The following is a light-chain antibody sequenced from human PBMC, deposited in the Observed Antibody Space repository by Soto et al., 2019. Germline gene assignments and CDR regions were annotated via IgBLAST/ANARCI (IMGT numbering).Light chain of an antibody. J-gene: IGKJ1*01. Sequence: EILLTQSPGTLSLSPGERATLSCRARQGVSSSILAWYQQKPGQAPRLLIYGASSRATGIPDRFSGSGSGTDFNLTISRLEPEDFAVYYCQQYGSSPRTFGQGTKVEIK. CDR3: QQYGSSPRT. CDR2: GAS. V-gene: IGKV3-20*01. CDR1: QGVSSSI.